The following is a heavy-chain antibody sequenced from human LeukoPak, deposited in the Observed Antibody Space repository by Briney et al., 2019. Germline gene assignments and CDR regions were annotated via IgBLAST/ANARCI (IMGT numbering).Heavy chain of an antibody. D-gene: IGHD4-17*01. J-gene: IGHJ6*03. Sequence: GASVKVSCKASGGTFSSYAISWVRQAPGQGLEWMGGIIPIFGTANYAQKFQGRVTITADMSTSTVYMELSSLRSEDTAVYYCARETPHMGGDYVEDAYYYMDVWGKGTTVTVSS. V-gene: IGHV1-69*06. CDR2: IIPIFGTA. CDR1: GGTFSSYA. CDR3: ARETPHMGGDYVEDAYYYMDV.